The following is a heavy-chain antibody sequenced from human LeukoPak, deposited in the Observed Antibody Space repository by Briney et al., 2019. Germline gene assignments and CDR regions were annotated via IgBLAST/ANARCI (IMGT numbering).Heavy chain of an antibody. V-gene: IGHV1-8*03. D-gene: IGHD6-19*01. CDR2: MNPNSGNT. J-gene: IGHJ6*03. Sequence: ASVKVSCKASGYTFTSYAMNWVRQAPGQGLEWMGWMNPNSGNTGYAQKFQGRVTITRNTSISTAYMELSSLRSEDTAVYYCAGGFSQWLVLVDYYYYMDVWGKGTTVTVSS. CDR1: GYTFTSYA. CDR3: AGGFSQWLVLVDYYYYMDV.